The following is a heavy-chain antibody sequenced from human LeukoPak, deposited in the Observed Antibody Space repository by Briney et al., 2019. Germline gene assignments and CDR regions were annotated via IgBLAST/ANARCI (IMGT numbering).Heavy chain of an antibody. CDR3: ASDIVGANYFDY. D-gene: IGHD1-26*01. Sequence: PGRSLRLSCAASGFTFSSYAMHWVRQAPGKGLEWVAVISYDGSNKYYADSVKGRFTISRDNSKNTLYLQMNSLRAEDTAVYYCASDIVGANYFDYWGQGTLVTVSS. CDR2: ISYDGSNK. V-gene: IGHV3-30-3*01. CDR1: GFTFSSYA. J-gene: IGHJ4*02.